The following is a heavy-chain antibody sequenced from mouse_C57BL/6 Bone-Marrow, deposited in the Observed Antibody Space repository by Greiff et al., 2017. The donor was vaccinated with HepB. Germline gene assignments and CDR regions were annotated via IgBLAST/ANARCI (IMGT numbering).Heavy chain of an antibody. CDR2: ISSGGSYT. CDR3: ARKGYYWVLDV. Sequence: EVLLVESGGDLVKPGGSLKLSCSASGFTFSSYGMSWVRQTPDKRLEWVATISSGGSYTYYPDSVKGRFTITIDKTKNILYKQMSSLMSEDTAVYYCARKGYYWVLDVWGTGPTVTVSS. D-gene: IGHD3-1*01. V-gene: IGHV5-6*01. J-gene: IGHJ1*03. CDR1: GFTFSSYG.